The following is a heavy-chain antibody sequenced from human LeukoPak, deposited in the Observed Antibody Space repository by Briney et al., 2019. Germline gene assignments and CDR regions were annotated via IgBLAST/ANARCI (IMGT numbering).Heavy chain of an antibody. CDR3: AKDLGQPYAFDI. V-gene: IGHV3-23*01. CDR1: GFNFSSYA. CDR2: ISGSGGST. J-gene: IGHJ3*02. Sequence: GGSLRLSCAASGFNFSSYAMSWVRQAPGKGLEWVSAISGSGGSTYYADSVKGRFTISRDNSKNTLYLQMNSLRAEDTAVYYCAKDLGQPYAFDIWGQGTMVTVSS. D-gene: IGHD2-2*01.